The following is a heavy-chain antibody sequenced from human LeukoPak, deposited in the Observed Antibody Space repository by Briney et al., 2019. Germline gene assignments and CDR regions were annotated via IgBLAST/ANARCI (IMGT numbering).Heavy chain of an antibody. D-gene: IGHD3-10*01. Sequence: GGSLRLSCAASGFTFSSDVMSWVRQAPGKGLEWVSAISGSGGRTYYADSVKGRFTISRDNSKNTLYLQMNSLRAEDTAVYYCAKAKFHGVRGHGYYFDYWGQGTLVTVSS. V-gene: IGHV3-23*01. CDR1: GFTFSSDV. CDR3: AKAKFHGVRGHGYYFDY. J-gene: IGHJ4*02. CDR2: ISGSGGRT.